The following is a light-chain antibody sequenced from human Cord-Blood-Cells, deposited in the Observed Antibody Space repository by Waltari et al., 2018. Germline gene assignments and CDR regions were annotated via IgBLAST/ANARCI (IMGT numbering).Light chain of an antibody. Sequence: QSALTQPASVSGSPGQSITISCTGPSSDVGSYNLASWYQQHPGKAHKLMIYEGSKRPSGVSNRFSGSKSGNTASLTISGLQAEDEADYYCCSYAGSSTYVFGTGTKVTVL. CDR3: CSYAGSSTYV. CDR1: SSDVGSYNL. V-gene: IGLV2-23*01. CDR2: EGS. J-gene: IGLJ1*01.